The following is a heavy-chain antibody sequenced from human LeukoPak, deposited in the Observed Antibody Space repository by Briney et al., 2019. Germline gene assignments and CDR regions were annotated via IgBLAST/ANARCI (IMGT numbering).Heavy chain of an antibody. Sequence: GGSLRLSCAASTFTFSSYSMNWVRQAPGKGLEWVSSITRSSYIYYADSVKGRFTISRDNAKNSLYLQMNSLRAEDTAVYYCARRRIVVVIADAFDIWGQGTMVTVSS. V-gene: IGHV3-21*01. D-gene: IGHD3-22*01. CDR3: ARRRIVVVIADAFDI. J-gene: IGHJ3*02. CDR1: TFTFSSYS. CDR2: ITRSSYI.